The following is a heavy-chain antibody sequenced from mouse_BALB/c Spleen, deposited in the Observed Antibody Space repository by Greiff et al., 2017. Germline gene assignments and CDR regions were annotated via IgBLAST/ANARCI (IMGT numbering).Heavy chain of an antibody. Sequence: VQLKESGPGLVKPSQSLSLTCTVTGYSITSDYAWNWIRQFPGNKLEWMGYISYSGSTSYNPSLKSRISITRDTSKNQFFLQLNSVTTEDTATYYCARTYYYGSSYWFAYWGQGTLVTVSA. CDR2: ISYSGST. V-gene: IGHV3-2*02. D-gene: IGHD1-1*01. CDR3: ARTYYYGSSYWFAY. J-gene: IGHJ3*01. CDR1: GYSITSDYA.